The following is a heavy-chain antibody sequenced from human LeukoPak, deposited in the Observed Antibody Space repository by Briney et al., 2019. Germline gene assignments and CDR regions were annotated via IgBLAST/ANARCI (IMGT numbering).Heavy chain of an antibody. J-gene: IGHJ5*02. D-gene: IGHD2-2*01. CDR3: ARGGDDIVVVPAAIASWFDP. CDR1: GGTFSSYA. Sequence: PWASVKVSCKASGGTFSSYAISWVRQAPGQGLEWMGGIIPIFGTANYAQKFQGRVTITADESTSTAYMELSSLRSEDTAVYYCARGGDDIVVVPAAIASWFDPWGQGTLVTVSS. V-gene: IGHV1-69*13. CDR2: IIPIFGTA.